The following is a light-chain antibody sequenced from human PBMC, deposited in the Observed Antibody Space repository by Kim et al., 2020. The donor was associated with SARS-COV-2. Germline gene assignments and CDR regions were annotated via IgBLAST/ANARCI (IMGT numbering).Light chain of an antibody. J-gene: IGKJ1*01. Sequence: VVKRVTITCRASQDISNYLAWFQLKPGKAPKLLIYAASALQPGVPSRFSGSGSGTDFTLTVTSLQPEDVATYYCQKCDSAPWTFGQGTKVDIK. CDR2: AAS. CDR3: QKCDSAPWT. V-gene: IGKV1-27*01. CDR1: QDISNY.